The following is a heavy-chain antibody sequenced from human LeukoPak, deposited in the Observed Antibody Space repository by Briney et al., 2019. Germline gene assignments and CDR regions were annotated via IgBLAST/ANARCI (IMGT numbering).Heavy chain of an antibody. J-gene: IGHJ5*02. CDR2: IDHSGST. Sequence: SEMLSLTCAVYGGSFSGYYWSWIRQPPGKGLEWIGEIDHSGSTNYNPSLKSRVTISVDTSKNQFSLKLSSVTAADTAVYYCVRGRYSSGWFKDKNWFDPWGQGIPVTVSS. CDR1: GGSFSGYY. D-gene: IGHD6-19*01. CDR3: VRGRYSSGWFKDKNWFDP. V-gene: IGHV4-34*01.